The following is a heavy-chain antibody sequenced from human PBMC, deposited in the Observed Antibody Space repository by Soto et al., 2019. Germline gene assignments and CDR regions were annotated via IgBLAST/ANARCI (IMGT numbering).Heavy chain of an antibody. Sequence: QVQLVQSGAEVKKPGASVKVSCKASGYTFTNSYIHWVRQAPGQGLEWMALLNPNGGSTNYAKIFEGRVTVTRDTSTSTVYMELTSLTSEDTAVYYCARNLAAGDYWGQGTLVTVSS. J-gene: IGHJ4*02. CDR2: LNPNGGST. CDR1: GYTFTNSY. D-gene: IGHD6-13*01. V-gene: IGHV1-46*01. CDR3: ARNLAAGDY.